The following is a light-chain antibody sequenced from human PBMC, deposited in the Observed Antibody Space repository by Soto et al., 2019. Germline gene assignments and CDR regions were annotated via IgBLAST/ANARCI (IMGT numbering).Light chain of an antibody. CDR3: CSYAASSTYV. Sequence: QSALTQPASVSGSLGQSITISCTGTSSDVGSYNLVSWYQQHPGKAPKLMIYDVTKRPSGVSDRFSGSRSGNTASLTISGIPAEDESDYYCCSYAASSTYVFGSGTKLT. V-gene: IGLV2-23*02. J-gene: IGLJ1*01. CDR1: SSDVGSYNL. CDR2: DVT.